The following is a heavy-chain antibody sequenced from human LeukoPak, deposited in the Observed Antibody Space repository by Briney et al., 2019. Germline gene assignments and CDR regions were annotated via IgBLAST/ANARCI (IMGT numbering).Heavy chain of an antibody. V-gene: IGHV3-30*04. D-gene: IGHD2-21*02. Sequence: PGGSLRLSCAASGFTFSSYAMHWVRQAPGKGLEWVAVISYDGSNKYYADSVKGRFTISRDNSKNTLYLQMNSLRAEDTAVYYCARDQIVVVTAIVVYYYGMDVWGQGTTVTVS. CDR1: GFTFSSYA. J-gene: IGHJ6*02. CDR2: ISYDGSNK. CDR3: ARDQIVVVTAIVVYYYGMDV.